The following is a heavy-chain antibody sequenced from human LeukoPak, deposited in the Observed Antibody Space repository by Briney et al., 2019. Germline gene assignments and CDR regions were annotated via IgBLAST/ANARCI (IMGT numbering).Heavy chain of an antibody. CDR2: IWYDGSNK. CDR3: ARGGSGRVGIIDY. J-gene: IGHJ4*02. V-gene: IGHV3-33*01. CDR1: GFTFSSYG. D-gene: IGHD6-19*01. Sequence: PGRSLRLSCAASGFTFSSYGMHWVRQAPGKGLEWVAVIWYDGSNKYYADSVKGRFTISRDNSKNTLYLQMNSLRAEDTAVYYRARGGSGRVGIIDYWGQGTLVTVSS.